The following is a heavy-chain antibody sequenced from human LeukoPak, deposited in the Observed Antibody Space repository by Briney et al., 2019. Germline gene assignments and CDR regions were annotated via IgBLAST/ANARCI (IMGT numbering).Heavy chain of an antibody. CDR3: ARGRDLGQDY. CDR1: GASVNSFY. CDR2: ISNRGSP. V-gene: IGHV4-59*02. J-gene: IGHJ4*02. Sequence: PSETLSLTCTVSGASVNSFYWNWIRQPPGKGLEWIGYISNRGSPNYNPSLKGRVTMSIDTSKNQFSLKLNSVTAADTAVYFCARGRDLGQDYWGQGTLVTVSS. D-gene: IGHD3-16*01.